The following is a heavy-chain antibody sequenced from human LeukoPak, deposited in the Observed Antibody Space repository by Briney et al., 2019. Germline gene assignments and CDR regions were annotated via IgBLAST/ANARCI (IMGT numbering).Heavy chain of an antibody. J-gene: IGHJ4*02. Sequence: GRSLRLSCAASGFTFSSYSMNWVRQAPGKGLEWVSSISSSSSYIYYADSVKGRFTISRDNSKNTLFLQMNSLRGEDTAMYYCARVQGGGFRTADYWGQGTLVTVSS. CDR2: ISSSSSYI. CDR3: ARVQGGGFRTADY. CDR1: GFTFSSYS. D-gene: IGHD1-14*01. V-gene: IGHV3-21*01.